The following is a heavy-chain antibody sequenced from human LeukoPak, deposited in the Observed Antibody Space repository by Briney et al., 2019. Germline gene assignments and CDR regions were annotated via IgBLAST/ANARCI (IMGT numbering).Heavy chain of an antibody. V-gene: IGHV3-30*18. CDR2: ISYDGSNK. D-gene: IGHD3-10*01. CDR3: AKEEAPGYYYGSGSADY. J-gene: IGHJ4*02. CDR1: GFSFSSYG. Sequence: GGSLRLSCVASGFSFSSYGMHWVRQAPGKGLEWVAVISYDGSNKYYADSVKGRFTISRDNSKNTLYLQMNSLRAEDTAVYYCAKEEAPGYYYGSGSADYWGQGTLVAVSS.